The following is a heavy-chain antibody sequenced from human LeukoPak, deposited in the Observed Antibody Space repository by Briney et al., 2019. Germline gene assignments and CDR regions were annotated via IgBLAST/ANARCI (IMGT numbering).Heavy chain of an antibody. J-gene: IGHJ4*02. CDR2: IYPGDSDT. D-gene: IGHD3-3*01. CDR1: GYSFTSYW. V-gene: IGHV5-51*01. CDR3: ARLYYDFWSGYYTPPFSRGLDY. Sequence: GESLKISCKGSGYSFTSYWIGWVRQMPGKGLEWMGIIYPGDSDTRYSPSFRGQVTISADKSISTAYLQWSSLKASDTAMYYCARLYYDFWSGYYTPPFSRGLDYWGQGTLVTVSS.